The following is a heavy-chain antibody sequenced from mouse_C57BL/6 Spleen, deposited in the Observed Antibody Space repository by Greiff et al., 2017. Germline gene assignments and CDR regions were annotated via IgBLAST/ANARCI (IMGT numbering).Heavy chain of an antibody. V-gene: IGHV6-6*01. D-gene: IGHD2-10*01. J-gene: IGHJ2*01. Sequence: DVKLVESGGGLVQPGGSMKLSCAASGFTFSDAWMDWVRQSPEKGLEWVAEIRNKANNHATYYAESVKGRFTISRDDSKSSVYLQMNSLRAEDTGIYYCTRGAYYGNYGRYFDYWGQGTTLTVSS. CDR2: IRNKANNHAT. CDR1: GFTFSDAW. CDR3: TRGAYYGNYGRYFDY.